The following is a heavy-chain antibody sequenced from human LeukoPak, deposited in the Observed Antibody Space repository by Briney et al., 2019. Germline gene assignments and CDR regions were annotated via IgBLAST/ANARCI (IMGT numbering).Heavy chain of an antibody. D-gene: IGHD1-7*01. CDR3: AKGLTVTGTTTRFDY. V-gene: IGHV3-66*02. CDR2: LYSGGST. J-gene: IGHJ4*02. Sequence: PGGSLRLSCAASGFTVSSNYMSWVRQAPGKGLEWVSILYSGGSTYYANSVKGRFTISRDNSKNTLYLQMNSLRPEDTAVYYCAKGLTVTGTTTRFDYWGQGTLVTVSS. CDR1: GFTVSSNY.